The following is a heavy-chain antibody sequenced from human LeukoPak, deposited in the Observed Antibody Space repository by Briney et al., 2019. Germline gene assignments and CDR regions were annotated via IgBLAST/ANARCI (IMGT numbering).Heavy chain of an antibody. CDR2: INHSGST. D-gene: IGHD3-22*01. V-gene: IGHV4-34*01. CDR1: GGSFSGYY. J-gene: IGHJ4*02. CDR3: ARGCQSSGYYYYFDY. Sequence: PSETLSLTCAVYGGSFSGYYWSWIRQPPGKGLEWIGEINHSGSTNYNPSLKSRVTISVDTSKNQFSLKLSSVTAADTAVYYCARGCQSSGYYYYFDYWGQGPLVTVSS.